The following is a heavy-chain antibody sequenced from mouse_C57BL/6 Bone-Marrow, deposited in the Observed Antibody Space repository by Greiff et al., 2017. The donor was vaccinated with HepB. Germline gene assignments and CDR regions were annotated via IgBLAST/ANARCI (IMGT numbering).Heavy chain of an antibody. J-gene: IGHJ4*01. V-gene: IGHV1-20*01. CDR2: INPYNGDT. CDR1: GYSFTGYF. CDR3: ARWETTVVGGHYAMDY. Sequence: EVKLMESGPELVKPGDSVKISCKASGYSFTGYFMNWVMQSHGKSLEWIGRINPYNGDTFYNQKFKGKATLTVDKSSSTAHMELRSLTSEDSAVYYCARWETTVVGGHYAMDYWGQGTSVTVSS. D-gene: IGHD1-1*01.